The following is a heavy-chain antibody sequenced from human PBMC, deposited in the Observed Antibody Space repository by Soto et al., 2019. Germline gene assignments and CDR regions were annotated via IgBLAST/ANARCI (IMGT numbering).Heavy chain of an antibody. V-gene: IGHV4-31*03. J-gene: IGHJ4*02. CDR3: SRGILV. CDR1: GGSINSGGYC. D-gene: IGHD5-18*01. CDR2: ISYGGST. Sequence: QVQLQESGPGLVKPSQTLSLTCTVSGGSINSGGYCWSWIRQHPGKGLDWIGCISYGGSTSYNPSLKSRVTISVDSAKNQFSLKLTSGTAADTDVYYCSRGILVWGQGALNTVSS.